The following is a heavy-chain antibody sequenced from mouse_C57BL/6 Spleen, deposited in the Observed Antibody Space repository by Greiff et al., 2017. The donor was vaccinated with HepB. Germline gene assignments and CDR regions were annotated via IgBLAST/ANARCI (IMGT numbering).Heavy chain of an antibody. V-gene: IGHV1-76*01. CDR3: ARRGITTVAPFAY. CDR1: GYTFTDYY. CDR2: IYPGSGNT. D-gene: IGHD1-1*01. J-gene: IGHJ3*01. Sequence: VQLVESGAELVRPGASVKLSCKASGYTFTDYYINWVKQRPGQGLEWIARIYPGSGNTYYNEKFKGKATLTAEKSSSTAYMQLSSLTSEDSAVYFCARRGITTVAPFAYWGQGTLVTVSA.